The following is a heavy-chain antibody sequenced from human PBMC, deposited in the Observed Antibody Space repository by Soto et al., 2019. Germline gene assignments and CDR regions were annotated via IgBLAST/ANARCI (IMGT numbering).Heavy chain of an antibody. CDR2: IIPIFGTA. V-gene: IGHV1-69*13. CDR3: ASMDYGDYGDAFDI. Sequence: SVKVSCKASGGTFSSYAIIWVRQAPGQGLEWMGGIIPIFGTANYAQKFQGRVTITADESTSTAYMELSSLRSEDTAVYYCASMDYGDYGDAFDIWGQGTMVTVSS. D-gene: IGHD4-17*01. CDR1: GGTFSSYA. J-gene: IGHJ3*02.